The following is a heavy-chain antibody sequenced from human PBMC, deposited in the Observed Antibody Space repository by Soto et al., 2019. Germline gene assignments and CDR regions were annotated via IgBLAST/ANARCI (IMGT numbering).Heavy chain of an antibody. D-gene: IGHD6-19*01. J-gene: IGHJ4*02. CDR2: ISSSSSTI. CDR1: GFTFISYS. Sequence: PGGSLRHSCAASGFTFISYSMNWVRQAPGKGLEWVPYISSSSSTIYCADSVKGRFTISRDNAKNSLYLQMNSLRAEDTAVYYCARDRSSGSLYWGQGTLVTVSS. CDR3: ARDRSSGSLY. V-gene: IGHV3-48*01.